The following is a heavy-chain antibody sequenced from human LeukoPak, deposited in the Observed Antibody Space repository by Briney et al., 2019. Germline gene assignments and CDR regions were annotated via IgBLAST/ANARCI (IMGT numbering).Heavy chain of an antibody. Sequence: GGSLRLSCAASGFTVSSNYMTWVRQAPGKGLEWVAVISYDGSNKYYADSVKGRFTVSRDNSKNTLYLQMNSLRAEDTAVYYCAKGGYCSSTSCYVLGDDYWGQGTLVTVSS. D-gene: IGHD2-2*03. CDR2: ISYDGSNK. CDR1: GFTVSSNY. J-gene: IGHJ4*02. V-gene: IGHV3-30*18. CDR3: AKGGYCSSTSCYVLGDDY.